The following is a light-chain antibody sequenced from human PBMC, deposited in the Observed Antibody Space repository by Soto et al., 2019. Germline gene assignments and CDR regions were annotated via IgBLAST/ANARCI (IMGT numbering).Light chain of an antibody. CDR3: CSYAGSFYV. CDR1: SSDVGSYNL. V-gene: IGLV2-23*01. CDR2: EGS. J-gene: IGLJ1*01. Sequence: QSALTQPASVSGSPGQSITISCTGTSSDVGSYNLVSWYQQHPGKAPKLMIYEGSKRPSGVSNRFSGSKSGNTASLTIFGLQAEDEADYYCCSYAGSFYVFGTGTKVTVL.